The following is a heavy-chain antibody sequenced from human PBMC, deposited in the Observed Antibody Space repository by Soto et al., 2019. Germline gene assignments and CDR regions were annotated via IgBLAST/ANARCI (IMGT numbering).Heavy chain of an antibody. CDR1: GFSLTEIS. CDR3: ATLTRTGALSVRHDY. V-gene: IGHV1-24*01. J-gene: IGHJ4*01. Sequence: ASVMVSWKVSGFSLTEISMHWVRQAPGKGLEWMGSFDPKRGETLLAQKIQYRVTLTEDTSTDTAYMDLSSLRSDDTAVYYCATLTRTGALSVRHDYWGHGTLVPGSS. CDR2: FDPKRGET. D-gene: IGHD1-1*01.